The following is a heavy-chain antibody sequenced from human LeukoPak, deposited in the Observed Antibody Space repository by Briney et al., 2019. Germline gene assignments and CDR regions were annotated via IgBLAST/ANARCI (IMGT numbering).Heavy chain of an antibody. J-gene: IGHJ4*02. CDR1: GGSISSYS. Sequence: SETLSLTCSVSGGSISSYSWSWIRQPAGKGLDWIGRIFSSGSSKYNPSLKSRVIMSVDTSKNQFSLKLSSVTAADTAVYYCARHIAVAGEIDYWGQGTLVTVSS. V-gene: IGHV4-4*07. D-gene: IGHD6-19*01. CDR3: ARHIAVAGEIDY. CDR2: IFSSGSS.